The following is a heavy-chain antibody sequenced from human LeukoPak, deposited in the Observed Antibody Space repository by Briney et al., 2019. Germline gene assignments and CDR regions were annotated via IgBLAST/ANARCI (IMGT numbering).Heavy chain of an antibody. D-gene: IGHD5-12*01. CDR1: GFSVSSNY. CDR3: ARDDVDILATAVAATGHYYYYYGMDV. CDR2: IKQDGSEK. Sequence: PGGSLRLSCAASGFSVSSNYMSWVRQAPGKGLEWVANIKQDGSEKYYVDSVKGRFTISRDNAKNSLYLQMNSLRAEDTAVYYCARDDVDILATAVAATGHYYYYYGMDVWGQGTTVTVSS. J-gene: IGHJ6*02. V-gene: IGHV3-7*04.